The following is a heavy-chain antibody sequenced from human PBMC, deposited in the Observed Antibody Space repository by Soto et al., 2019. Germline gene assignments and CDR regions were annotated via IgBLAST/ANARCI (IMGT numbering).Heavy chain of an antibody. CDR1: GFTFSSYS. Sequence: EVQLVESGGGLVKPGGSLRLSCAASGFTFSSYSMNWVRQAPGKGLEWVSSISSSSSYIYYADSVKGRFTISRDNAKNSLYLQMNRLGAEDTAVYYWSRDPSSPKYYGFWSGYVDPWGQGTLVTVSS. J-gene: IGHJ5*02. CDR2: ISSSSSYI. V-gene: IGHV3-21*01. CDR3: SRDPSSPKYYGFWSGYVDP. D-gene: IGHD3-3*01.